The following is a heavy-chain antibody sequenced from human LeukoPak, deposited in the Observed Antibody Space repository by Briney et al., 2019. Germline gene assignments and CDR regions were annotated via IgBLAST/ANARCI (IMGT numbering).Heavy chain of an antibody. CDR2: IYPGDSDT. D-gene: IGHD6-25*01. Sequence: GGSLKISCKGSGYSFTSYWIGWVRQMPGKGLEWMGIIYPGDSDTRYSPSFQGQVTISADKSISTAYLQWSSLKASDTAMYYCARPPSIAADNDAFDIWGQGTMVTVSS. CDR1: GYSFTSYW. J-gene: IGHJ3*02. V-gene: IGHV5-51*01. CDR3: ARPPSIAADNDAFDI.